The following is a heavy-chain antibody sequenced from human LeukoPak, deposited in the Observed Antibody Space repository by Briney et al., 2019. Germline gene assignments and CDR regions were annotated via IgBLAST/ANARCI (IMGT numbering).Heavy chain of an antibody. V-gene: IGHV1-8*02. CDR3: ATKLRFSTSIDY. CDR1: GYTFTSYD. J-gene: IGHJ4*02. CDR2: ISAYNGNT. Sequence: ASVKASCKASGYTFTSYDINWVRQATGQRLGWMGWISAYNGNTRYAQKFQGRVTMTRDTSTSTVYMELSSLRSEDTAVYYCATKLRFSTSIDYWGQGTLGTVSS. D-gene: IGHD3-3*01.